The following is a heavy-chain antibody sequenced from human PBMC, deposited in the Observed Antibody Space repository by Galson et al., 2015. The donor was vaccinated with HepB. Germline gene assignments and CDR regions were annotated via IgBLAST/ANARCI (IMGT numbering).Heavy chain of an antibody. CDR2: ISYDGNKK. CDR3: ARVKYWSGDYYTYGLDL. CDR1: GFTFSKYA. V-gene: IGHV3-30-3*01. J-gene: IGHJ6*02. D-gene: IGHD3-3*01. Sequence: SLRLSCAASGFTFSKYAIHWVRQAPGKGLDWVAVISYDGNKKSYADAVKGRFTISRDNSKNTLYLQMNGLRFEDTAVYYCARVKYWSGDYYTYGLDLWGQGTTVTVSS.